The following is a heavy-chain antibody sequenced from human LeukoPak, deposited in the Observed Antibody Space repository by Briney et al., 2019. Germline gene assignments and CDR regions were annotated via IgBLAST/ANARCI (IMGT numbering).Heavy chain of an antibody. CDR3: ARVFMADYYDSYFDY. J-gene: IGHJ4*02. Sequence: SETLSLTCTVSGGSISSGSYYWSWIRQPAGKGLEWIGRIYTSGSTNYNPSLKSRVTISVDTSKNQFSLKLSSVTAADTAVYYCARVFMADYYDSYFDYWGQGTLVTVSS. D-gene: IGHD3-22*01. CDR2: IYTSGST. V-gene: IGHV4-61*02. CDR1: GGSISSGSYY.